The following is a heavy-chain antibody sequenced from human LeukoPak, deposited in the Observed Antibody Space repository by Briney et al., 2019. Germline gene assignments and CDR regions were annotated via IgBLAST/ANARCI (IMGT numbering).Heavy chain of an antibody. J-gene: IGHJ4*02. D-gene: IGHD2-2*02. V-gene: IGHV3-9*01. Sequence: PGGSLRLSCAASGFTFDDYAMHWVRQAPGKGLEWVSGISWNSGSICYADSVKGRFTISRDNAKNSLYLQMNSLRAEDTALYYCAKDFRCSSTSCYTGFDYWGQGTLVTVSS. CDR2: ISWNSGSI. CDR1: GFTFDDYA. CDR3: AKDFRCSSTSCYTGFDY.